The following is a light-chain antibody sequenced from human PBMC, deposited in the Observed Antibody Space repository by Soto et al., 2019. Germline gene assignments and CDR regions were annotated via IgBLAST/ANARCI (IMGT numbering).Light chain of an antibody. V-gene: IGKV3-15*01. Sequence: IVLTQSPATLSLSPGERATLSCRASHSVGSYLAWYQQKPGQAPRLLIYAASSRATGVPARFSGSGSGTEFTLTISSLQSEDFALYYCQQYNNWPYTFGQGTRLEVK. J-gene: IGKJ2*01. CDR2: AAS. CDR1: HSVGSY. CDR3: QQYNNWPYT.